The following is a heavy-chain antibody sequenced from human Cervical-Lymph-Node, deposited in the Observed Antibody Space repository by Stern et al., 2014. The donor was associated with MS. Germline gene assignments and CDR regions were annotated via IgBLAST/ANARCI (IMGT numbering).Heavy chain of an antibody. Sequence: VQLVESGGGVVRPGGSLRLSCATSGFTFSRYAVLWVRQAPGQGLEWVAAISSDGSNKFYGDSVKGRFTISRDNSKNTLFLQMNNLRPEDSGVYHCARDRLDGDYVYYYGLDVWGQGTTVTVSS. J-gene: IGHJ6*02. V-gene: IGHV3-30*04. D-gene: IGHD4-17*01. CDR2: ISSDGSNK. CDR3: ARDRLDGDYVYYYGLDV. CDR1: GFTFSRYA.